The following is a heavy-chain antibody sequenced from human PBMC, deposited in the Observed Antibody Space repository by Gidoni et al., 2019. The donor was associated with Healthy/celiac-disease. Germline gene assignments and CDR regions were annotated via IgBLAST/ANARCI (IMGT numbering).Heavy chain of an antibody. CDR3: ARVVDTAMVNDY. D-gene: IGHD5-18*01. J-gene: IGHJ4*02. CDR1: GFTFSDYY. V-gene: IGHV3-11*05. Sequence: QVQLVESGGGLVKPGGSLRLSCAASGFTFSDYYMSWIRQAPGKGLEWVSYISSSSSYTNYADSVKGRFTSSRDNAKNSLYLQMNSLRAEDTAVYYCARVVDTAMVNDYWGQGTLVTVSS. CDR2: ISSSSSYT.